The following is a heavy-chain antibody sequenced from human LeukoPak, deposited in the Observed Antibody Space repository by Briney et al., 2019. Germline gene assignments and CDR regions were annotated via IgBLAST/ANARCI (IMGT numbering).Heavy chain of an antibody. J-gene: IGHJ6*02. Sequence: SVKVSCKASGGTFSSYAISWVRQAPGQGLEWMGGIIPIFGTANYAQKFQGRVTITADESTSTAYMELSSPRSEDTAVYYCARSHMTTVTIVTYGMDVWGQGTTVTVSS. CDR2: IIPIFGTA. D-gene: IGHD4-11*01. CDR1: GGTFSSYA. V-gene: IGHV1-69*13. CDR3: ARSHMTTVTIVTYGMDV.